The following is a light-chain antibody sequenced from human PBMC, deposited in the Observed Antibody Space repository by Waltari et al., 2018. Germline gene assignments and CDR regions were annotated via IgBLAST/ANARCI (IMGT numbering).Light chain of an antibody. CDR2: DAS. CDR3: QQRHDWPLN. Sequence: EILLTQSPVTLSVSPGERATLSCKASQSVRSFLAWYHQKPGQPPSPLIYDASNRASGIPARFSGSGSGTDCTLTISNVEPEDFAVYYCQQRHDWPLNFGGGTKLEIK. J-gene: IGKJ4*01. V-gene: IGKV3-11*01. CDR1: QSVRSF.